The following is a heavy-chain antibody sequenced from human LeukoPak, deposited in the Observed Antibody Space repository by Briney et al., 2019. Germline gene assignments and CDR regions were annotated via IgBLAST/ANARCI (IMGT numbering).Heavy chain of an antibody. J-gene: IGHJ6*02. V-gene: IGHV3-30*14. CDR2: ISKDGSDK. CDR3: ARDQVRKQRFLEYYGMDV. CDR1: GFTFSDYA. D-gene: IGHD3-3*01. Sequence: PGRSLRLSCAASGFTFSDYAMHWVRQAPGKGLEWVAVISKDGSDKYYPGSVRGRFTISRDNSKNTLYLQMNSLRAEDTAVYYCARDQVRKQRFLEYYGMDVWGQGTTVTVSS.